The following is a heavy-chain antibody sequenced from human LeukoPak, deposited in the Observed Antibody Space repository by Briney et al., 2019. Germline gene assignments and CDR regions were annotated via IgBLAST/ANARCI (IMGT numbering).Heavy chain of an antibody. Sequence: GGSLRLSCAASGFTFSSYSMVWVPQAPGKGLEYVSGITSNGGTTYYGNSVKGRFTISRDNSKDTLYLQMGSLRTEDMAVYYCARGIRWASDYWGQGTPVTVAS. CDR3: ARGIRWASDY. CDR2: ITSNGGTT. J-gene: IGHJ4*02. D-gene: IGHD4-23*01. CDR1: GFTFSSYS. V-gene: IGHV3-64*01.